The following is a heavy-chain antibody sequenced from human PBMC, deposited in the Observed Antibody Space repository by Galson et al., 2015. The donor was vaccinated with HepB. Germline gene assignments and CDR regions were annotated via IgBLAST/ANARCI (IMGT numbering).Heavy chain of an antibody. CDR2: ISTSGSTI. V-gene: IGHV3-48*03. D-gene: IGHD3-10*01. J-gene: IGHJ4*02. CDR1: GFTFSSYE. Sequence: SLRLSCAASGFTFSSYEMNWVRQAPGKGLEWVSYISTSGSTIYYADSVKGRFTISRDDAKNSLYLQMNSLRAEDTAVYYCVREAREFGESLDYWGQGTLVTVSS. CDR3: VREAREFGESLDY.